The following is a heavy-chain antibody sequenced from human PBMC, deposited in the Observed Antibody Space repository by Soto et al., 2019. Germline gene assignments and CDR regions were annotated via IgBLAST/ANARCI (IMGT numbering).Heavy chain of an antibody. D-gene: IGHD2-15*01. Sequence: GASVKVSCKASGGTFSSYAISWVRQAPGQGLEWMGGIIPIFGTANYAQKFQGRVTITADESTSTAYMELSSLRSEDTAVYYCARPALTQQCSGGSCYGGAFDIWGQGTIVTVSS. CDR1: GGTFSSYA. CDR3: ARPALTQQCSGGSCYGGAFDI. J-gene: IGHJ3*02. V-gene: IGHV1-69*13. CDR2: IIPIFGTA.